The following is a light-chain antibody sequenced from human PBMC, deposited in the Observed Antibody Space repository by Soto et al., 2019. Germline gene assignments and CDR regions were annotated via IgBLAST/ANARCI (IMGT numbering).Light chain of an antibody. CDR1: QSVSSN. V-gene: IGKV3-20*01. CDR3: QQFSSYPLT. CDR2: GAS. Sequence: ENLLTQSPATLSLSPGDTATLSCRASQSVSSNLAWYQQKPGQAPRLLIYGASTRATGIPARFSGSGSGTDFTLNISRLEPEDFAVYYCQQFSSYPLTLGGGTKVDIK. J-gene: IGKJ4*01.